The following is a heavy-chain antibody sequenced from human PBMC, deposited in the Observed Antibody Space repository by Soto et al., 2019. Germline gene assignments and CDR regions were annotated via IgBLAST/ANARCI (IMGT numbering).Heavy chain of an antibody. D-gene: IGHD5-18*01. Sequence: GGSLRLSCAASGFTFSSYAMHWVHQAPGKGLEWVAVISYDGSNKYYADSVKGRFTISRDNSKNTLYLQMNSLRAEDTAVYYCARVWQQLPRGYSYGYYYYYGMDVWGQGTTVTVSS. CDR3: ARVWQQLPRGYSYGYYYYYGMDV. CDR2: ISYDGSNK. J-gene: IGHJ6*02. CDR1: GFTFSSYA. V-gene: IGHV3-30*04.